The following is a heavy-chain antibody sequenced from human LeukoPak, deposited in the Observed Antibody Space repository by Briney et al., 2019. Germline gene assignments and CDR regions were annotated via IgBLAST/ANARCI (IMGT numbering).Heavy chain of an antibody. CDR2: ISSSSSYI. CDR3: AKDLYGSPFDY. J-gene: IGHJ4*02. V-gene: IGHV3-21*01. D-gene: IGHD3-22*01. Sequence: GGSLRLSCAASGFTFSSYSMNWVRQAPGKGLEWVSSISSSSSYIYYADSVKGRFTVSRDNAKNPLFLQMNSLRAEDTAVYYCAKDLYGSPFDYWGQGTLVTVSS. CDR1: GFTFSSYS.